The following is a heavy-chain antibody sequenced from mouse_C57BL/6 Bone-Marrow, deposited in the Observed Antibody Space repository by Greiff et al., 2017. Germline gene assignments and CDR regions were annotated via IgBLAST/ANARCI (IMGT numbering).Heavy chain of an antibody. Sequence: VQLVESGPELVKPGASVKLSCKASGYTFTSYDINWVKQRPGQGLEWIGWIYPRDGSTKYNEKFKGKATLPVDTSSSTAYMELHSLTSEDSAVYFCTRLEFDSSRGDWYFDAWGTGTTVTDSS. V-gene: IGHV1-85*01. J-gene: IGHJ1*03. D-gene: IGHD1-1*01. CDR2: IYPRDGST. CDR1: GYTFTSYD. CDR3: TRLEFDSSRGDWYFDA.